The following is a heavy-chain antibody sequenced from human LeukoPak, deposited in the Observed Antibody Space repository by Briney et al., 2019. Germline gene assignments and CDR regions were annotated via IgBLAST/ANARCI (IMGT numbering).Heavy chain of an antibody. J-gene: IGHJ2*01. CDR1: GGSISSYY. Sequence: PSGTLSLTCTVSGGSISSYYWSWIRQPPGKGLEWIGYIYYSGSTNYNPSLKSRVTISVDTSKNQFSLKLSSVTAADTAVYYCARVMVRGVSDWYFDLWGRGTLVTVSS. CDR3: ARVMVRGVSDWYFDL. V-gene: IGHV4-59*01. D-gene: IGHD3-10*01. CDR2: IYYSGST.